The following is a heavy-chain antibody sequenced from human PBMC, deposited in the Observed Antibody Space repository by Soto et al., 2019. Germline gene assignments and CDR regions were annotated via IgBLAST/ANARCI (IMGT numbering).Heavy chain of an antibody. D-gene: IGHD6-13*01. CDR2: IYSTGNT. CDR3: RRSSRYSTDV. CDR1: GGFMRSGPYL. Sequence: PETRCVRGTVSGGFMRSGPYLGRIRQPPGKGLEWIGSIYSTGNTYYNPSLNSQVTISVDTSKNQFSLNVISVTAADTAVYYCRRSSRYSTDVWGQGTTVT. J-gene: IGHJ6*02. V-gene: IGHV4-39*01.